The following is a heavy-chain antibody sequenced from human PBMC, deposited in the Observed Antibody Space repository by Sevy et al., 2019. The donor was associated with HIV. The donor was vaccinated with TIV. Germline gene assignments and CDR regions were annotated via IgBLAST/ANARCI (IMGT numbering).Heavy chain of an antibody. CDR3: ARYPADPYDRTGYNTRGGYFDS. D-gene: IGHD3-22*01. Sequence: SETLSLTCTVSGDSITRSNYYWAWIRQPPGRGLEWIGSIYYSGRTYYNPSLKSRVTFSVDTSRNRFSLRLSSVTAADTALYYCARYPADPYDRTGYNTRGGYFDSWGQGTLVTVSS. J-gene: IGHJ4*02. CDR2: IYYSGRT. CDR1: GDSITRSNYY. V-gene: IGHV4-39*01.